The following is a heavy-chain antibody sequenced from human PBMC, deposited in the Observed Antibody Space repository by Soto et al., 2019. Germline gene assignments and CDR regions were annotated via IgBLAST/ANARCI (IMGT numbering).Heavy chain of an antibody. CDR1: GFTFSSYA. Sequence: GGSLRLSCAASGFTFSSYAMSWVRQAPGKGLAWVSTISGGGTSTYYADSVKGRFTISRDNSKNTLYLQMNSLRAEDTAVYLCAKEVSADGYDPLFASSFFDFWGRGTLVTV. D-gene: IGHD5-12*01. CDR2: ISGGGTST. CDR3: AKEVSADGYDPLFASSFFDF. V-gene: IGHV3-23*01. J-gene: IGHJ2*01.